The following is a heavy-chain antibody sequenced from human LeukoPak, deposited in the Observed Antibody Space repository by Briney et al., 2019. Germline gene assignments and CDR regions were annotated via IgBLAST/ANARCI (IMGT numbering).Heavy chain of an antibody. D-gene: IGHD6-19*01. CDR2: INPNSGGT. CDR3: ARDSSGWPRGPEKDDY. J-gene: IGHJ4*02. CDR1: GYTFTGYY. Sequence: ASVKVSCKASGYTFTGYYMHWVRQAPGQGLEWMGWINPNSGGTNYAQKFQGRVTITADKSTSTAYMELSSLRSEDTAVYYCARDSSGWPRGPEKDDYWGQGTLVTVSS. V-gene: IGHV1-2*02.